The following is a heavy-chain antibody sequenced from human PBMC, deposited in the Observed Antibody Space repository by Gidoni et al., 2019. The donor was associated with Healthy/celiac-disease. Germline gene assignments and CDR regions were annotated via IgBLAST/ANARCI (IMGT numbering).Heavy chain of an antibody. CDR2: INPNSGGT. Sequence: QVQLVQSGAEVKKPGASVKVPCKASGYTFTGSYMHWVRQAPGQGLEGMGRINPNSGGTNYAQKFQGRVTMTRDTSISTAYMELSRLRSDDTAVYYCARDLPRIAAAGTRSVQHWGQGTLVTVSS. J-gene: IGHJ1*01. D-gene: IGHD6-13*01. V-gene: IGHV1-2*06. CDR1: GYTFTGSY. CDR3: ARDLPRIAAAGTRSVQH.